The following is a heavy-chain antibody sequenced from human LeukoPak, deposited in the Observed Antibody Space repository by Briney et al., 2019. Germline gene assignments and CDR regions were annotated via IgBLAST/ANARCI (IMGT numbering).Heavy chain of an antibody. V-gene: IGHV3-23*01. CDR3: ARNLWDYYDSSGYLPNDY. Sequence: GGSLRLSCAASGFAFSSYGMSWVRQAPGKGLEWVSAISGSGGSTYYADSVKGRFTISRDNAKNSLYLQMNSLRAEDTAVYYCARNLWDYYDSSGYLPNDYWGQGTLVTVSS. D-gene: IGHD3-22*01. CDR1: GFAFSSYG. J-gene: IGHJ4*02. CDR2: ISGSGGST.